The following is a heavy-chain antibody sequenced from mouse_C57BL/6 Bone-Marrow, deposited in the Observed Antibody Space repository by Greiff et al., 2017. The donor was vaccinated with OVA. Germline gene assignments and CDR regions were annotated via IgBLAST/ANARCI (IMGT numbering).Heavy chain of an antibody. CDR1: GYTFTSYW. D-gene: IGHD2-3*01. CDR2: IDPSDSYT. CDR3: ARRDGYYPWFAY. V-gene: IGHV1-69*01. J-gene: IGHJ3*01. Sequence: VQLQQPGAELVMPGASVKLSCKASGYTFTSYWMHWVKQRPGQGLEWIGEIDPSDSYTNYNQKFKGKSTLTVDKSSSTAYMQLISLTSEDSAVYYCARRDGYYPWFAYWGQGTLVTVSA.